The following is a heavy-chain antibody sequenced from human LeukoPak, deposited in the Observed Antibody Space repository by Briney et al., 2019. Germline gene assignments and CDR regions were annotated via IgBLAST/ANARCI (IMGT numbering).Heavy chain of an antibody. CDR1: GYSISSGYY. Sequence: PSETLSLTCTVSGYSISSGYYWGWIRQPPGKGLEWIGSIYHSGSTYYNPSLKSRVTISVDTSKNQFSLKLSSVTAADTAVYYCAREGYQYYYGSGTPDYWGQGTLVTVSS. CDR2: IYHSGST. V-gene: IGHV4-38-2*02. J-gene: IGHJ4*02. D-gene: IGHD3-10*01. CDR3: AREGYQYYYGSGTPDY.